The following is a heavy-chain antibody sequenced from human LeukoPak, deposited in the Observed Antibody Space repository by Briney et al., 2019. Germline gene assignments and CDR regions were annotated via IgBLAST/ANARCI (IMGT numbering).Heavy chain of an antibody. D-gene: IGHD6-13*01. CDR3: TTDFLRLRPGLLVYFDY. CDR1: GFTFSNAW. V-gene: IGHV3-15*01. J-gene: IGHJ4*02. CDR2: IKSKTDGGTT. Sequence: KPGGSLRLSCAASGFTFSNAWMSWVRQAPGKGLEWVGRIKSKTDGGTTDYAAPVKGRFTISRDDSKNTLYLQMNSLKTEDTAVYYCTTDFLRLRPGLLVYFDYWGQGTLVTVSS.